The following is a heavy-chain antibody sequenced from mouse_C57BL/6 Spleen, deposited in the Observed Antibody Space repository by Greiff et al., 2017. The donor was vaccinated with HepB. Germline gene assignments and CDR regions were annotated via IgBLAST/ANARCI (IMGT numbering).Heavy chain of an antibody. J-gene: IGHJ2*01. CDR3: AREGSNYDY. V-gene: IGHV5-4*01. Sequence: EVQGVESGGGLVKPGGSLKLSCAASGFTFSSYAMSWVRQTPEKRLEWVATISDGGSYTYYPDNVKGRFTISRDNAKNNLYLQMSHLKSEDTAMYYCAREGSNYDYWGQGTTLTVSS. CDR1: GFTFSSYA. CDR2: ISDGGSYT. D-gene: IGHD2-5*01.